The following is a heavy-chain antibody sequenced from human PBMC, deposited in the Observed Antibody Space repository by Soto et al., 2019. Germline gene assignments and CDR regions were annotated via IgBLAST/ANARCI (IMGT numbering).Heavy chain of an antibody. Sequence: GESLKISCAASGFTVSSNYMSWVRQAPGKGLEWVSVIYSGGSTYYADSVKGRFTISRHNSKNTLYLQMNSLRAEDTAVYYCARVVYYYGSGSHFDYWGQEPWSPSPQ. CDR2: IYSGGST. D-gene: IGHD3-10*01. CDR1: GFTVSSNY. J-gene: IGHJ4*01. CDR3: ARVVYYYGSGSHFDY. V-gene: IGHV3-66*01.